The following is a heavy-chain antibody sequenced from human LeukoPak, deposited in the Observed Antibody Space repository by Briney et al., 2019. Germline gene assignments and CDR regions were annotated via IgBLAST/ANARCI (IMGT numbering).Heavy chain of an antibody. CDR3: AKASLGYCSGGSCYAYGMDV. CDR1: GFTFSSYA. D-gene: IGHD2-15*01. V-gene: IGHV3-30-3*01. J-gene: IGHJ6*02. Sequence: GRSLRLSCAASGFTFSSYAMHWVRQAPGKGLEWVAVISYDGSNKYYADSVKGRFTISRDNSKNTLYLQMNSLRAEDTAVYYCAKASLGYCSGGSCYAYGMDVWGQGTTVTVSS. CDR2: ISYDGSNK.